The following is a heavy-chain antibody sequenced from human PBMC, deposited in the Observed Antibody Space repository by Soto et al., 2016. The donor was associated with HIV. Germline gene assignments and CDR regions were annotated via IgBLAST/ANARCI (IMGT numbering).Heavy chain of an antibody. Sequence: QVQLVQSGAEVKKPGSSVKVSCKASGGTFSSSAISWVRQAPGQGLEWMGWISGYSDNTNYAQKLQGRVTMTTDTSTSTAYMELRSLTSDDTAIYYCARGGGYDILTAPSWFDPWGQGTLVTVSS. CDR2: ISGYSDNT. J-gene: IGHJ5*02. D-gene: IGHD3-9*01. CDR1: GGTFSSSA. V-gene: IGHV1-18*01. CDR3: ARGGGYDILTAPSWFDP.